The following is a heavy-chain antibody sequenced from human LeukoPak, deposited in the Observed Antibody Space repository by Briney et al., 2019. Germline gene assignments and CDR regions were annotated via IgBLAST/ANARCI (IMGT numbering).Heavy chain of an antibody. D-gene: IGHD5-12*01. J-gene: IGHJ5*02. V-gene: IGHV5-10-1*01. Sequence: GESLKISCKGSGYRFTSYWISWVRQMPGKGLEWLGRIDPSDSYTNSSPSFQGHLTISADKSISTAYLQWSSLKASDTAMYCCARNYSGNDSWFDPWGQGTLVTVSS. CDR2: IDPSDSYT. CDR3: ARNYSGNDSWFDP. CDR1: GYRFTSYW.